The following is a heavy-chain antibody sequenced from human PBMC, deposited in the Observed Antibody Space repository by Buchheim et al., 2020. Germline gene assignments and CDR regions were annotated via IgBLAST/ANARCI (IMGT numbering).Heavy chain of an antibody. D-gene: IGHD2-2*01. V-gene: IGHV3-48*02. CDR3: ASYCSTTSCYGVDY. J-gene: IGHJ4*02. CDR2: ISSSGSAI. CDR1: GFTFNSYS. Sequence: EVQLVESGGDLVQPGESLRLSCAASGFTFNSYSMNWVRQAPGKGLEWVSYISSSGSAIYYADSVKGRFTISRDNAKNSLYLQMNSLRDEDTAVYCCASYCSTTSCYGVDYWGQGTL.